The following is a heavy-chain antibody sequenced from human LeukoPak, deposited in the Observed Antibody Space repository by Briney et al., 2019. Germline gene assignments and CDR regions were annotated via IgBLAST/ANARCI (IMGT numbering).Heavy chain of an antibody. CDR1: GYTFTSYD. V-gene: IGHV1-8*01. CDR2: MNPNSDNT. D-gene: IGHD3-22*01. Sequence: ASVKVSCKASGYTFTSYDINWVRQATGQGLEWMGWMNPNSDNTGYAQKFQGTVTMTRNTSISTAYMELSSLRSEDTAVYYCARPMTRRNNWFDPWGQGTLATVSS. CDR3: ARPMTRRNNWFDP. J-gene: IGHJ5*02.